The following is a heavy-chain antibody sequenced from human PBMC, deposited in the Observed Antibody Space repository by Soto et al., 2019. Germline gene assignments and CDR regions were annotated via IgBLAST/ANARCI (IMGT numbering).Heavy chain of an antibody. Sequence: SETLSLTCVVSNFSISSGYYWGWIRQSPGKGLEWIASIYRSGTTSYNPSLKSRVTISVGPSKNQFSLMLTAVTAADTAVYYCARTHSGSYYSVFHYWGRGSLVTVST. J-gene: IGHJ4*02. V-gene: IGHV4-38-2*01. D-gene: IGHD1-26*01. CDR2: IYRSGTT. CDR3: ARTHSGSYYSVFHY. CDR1: NFSISSGYY.